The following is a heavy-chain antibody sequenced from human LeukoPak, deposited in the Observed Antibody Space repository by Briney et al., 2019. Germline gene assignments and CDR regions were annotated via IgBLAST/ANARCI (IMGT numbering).Heavy chain of an antibody. Sequence: GASVKVSCKASGYTFTGYYMHWVRQAPGQGLEWMGWINPNSGGTNYAQKFQGRVTMTRDTSISTAYMELSRLRSDDTAMYYCARGRYSSGWSAVDYWGQGTLVTVSS. J-gene: IGHJ4*02. CDR3: ARGRYSSGWSAVDY. V-gene: IGHV1-2*02. D-gene: IGHD6-19*01. CDR2: INPNSGGT. CDR1: GYTFTGYY.